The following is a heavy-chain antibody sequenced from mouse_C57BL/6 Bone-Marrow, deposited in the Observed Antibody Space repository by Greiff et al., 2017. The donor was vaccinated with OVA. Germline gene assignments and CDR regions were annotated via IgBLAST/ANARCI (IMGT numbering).Heavy chain of an antibody. Sequence: DVQLVESGPGLAKPSQTLSLTCSVSGYSITSDYWNWIRKFPGHKLEYMGYISYSGSTNYYPSLISRISITRDTAKNHYYLQLNSVTTEDTATYYFARYRGSPFDYWGQGTTLTVSS. J-gene: IGHJ2*01. D-gene: IGHD1-1*01. CDR1: GYSITSDY. V-gene: IGHV3-8*01. CDR2: ISYSGST. CDR3: ARYRGSPFDY.